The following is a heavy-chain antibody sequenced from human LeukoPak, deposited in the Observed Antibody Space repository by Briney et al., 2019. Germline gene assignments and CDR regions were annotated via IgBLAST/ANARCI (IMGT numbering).Heavy chain of an antibody. Sequence: LSETLSLTCTVSGGSISRSSYYWGWIRQPPGKGLEWIGSIYYSGTTYYNPSLKSRVTISVDTSKNQFSLKLSSVTAADTAVYYCARDPVTSPYNWFDPWGQGTLVTVSS. CDR1: GGSISRSSYY. CDR3: ARDPVTSPYNWFDP. CDR2: IYYSGTT. J-gene: IGHJ5*02. V-gene: IGHV4-39*01. D-gene: IGHD2-21*02.